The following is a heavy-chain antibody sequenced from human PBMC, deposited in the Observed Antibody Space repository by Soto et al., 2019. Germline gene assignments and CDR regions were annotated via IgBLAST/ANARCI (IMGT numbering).Heavy chain of an antibody. J-gene: IGHJ5*02. D-gene: IGHD6-19*01. CDR1: GGSFSGYY. V-gene: IGHV4-34*01. Sequence: SETLSLTCAVYGGSFSGYYWSWIRQPPGKGLEWIGEINHSGSTNYNPSLKSRVTISVDTSRNQFSLKLSSVTAADTAVYYCARVNSGWNNWFDPWGQGTLVTVSS. CDR2: INHSGST. CDR3: ARVNSGWNNWFDP.